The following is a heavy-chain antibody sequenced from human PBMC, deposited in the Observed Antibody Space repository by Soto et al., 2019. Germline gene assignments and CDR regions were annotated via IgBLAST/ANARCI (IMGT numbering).Heavy chain of an antibody. CDR2: IYYSGST. V-gene: IGHV4-39*01. J-gene: IGHJ5*02. Sequence: QLQLQESGPGLVKPSETLSLTCTVSGGSISSSSYYWGWIRQPPGKWLEWIGSIYYSGSTYYNPSLKRRVTISVDTSKNQFPLKLSSVTAADTAVYYCARRTNNCSSTSCYGFWFDPWGQGTLVTVSS. CDR1: GGSISSSSYY. D-gene: IGHD2-2*01. CDR3: ARRTNNCSSTSCYGFWFDP.